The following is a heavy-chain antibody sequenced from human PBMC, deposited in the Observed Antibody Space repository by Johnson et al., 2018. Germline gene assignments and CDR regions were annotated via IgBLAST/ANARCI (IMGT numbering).Heavy chain of an antibody. D-gene: IGHD6-6*01. V-gene: IGHV1-69*09. CDR2: IIPILGIA. Sequence: VQLVESGAEVKKPGSSVKVSCKASGGTFSNYAISWVRQAPGQGLEWMGGIIPILGIANYAQKFQGRVTITADKSTRTAYMELSSLSSEDTAVDYCARSPRPDLTPECRTAFYIWGQGTMVTVSS. CDR1: GGTFSNYA. J-gene: IGHJ3*02. CDR3: ARSPRPDLTPECRTAFYI.